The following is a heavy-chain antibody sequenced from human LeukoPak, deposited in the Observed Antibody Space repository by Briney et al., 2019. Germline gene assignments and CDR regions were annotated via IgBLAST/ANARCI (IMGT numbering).Heavy chain of an antibody. CDR2: TYHSGST. J-gene: IGHJ6*03. Sequence: PSETLSLTCAVSGGSISSSNWWSWVRQPPGKGLEWIGETYHSGSTNYNPSLKSRVTISVDKSKNQFSLKLSSVTAADTAVYYCARDRSYGRQLNYYYYMDVWGKGTTVTVSS. D-gene: IGHD5-18*01. V-gene: IGHV4-4*02. CDR3: ARDRSYGRQLNYYYYMDV. CDR1: GGSISSSNW.